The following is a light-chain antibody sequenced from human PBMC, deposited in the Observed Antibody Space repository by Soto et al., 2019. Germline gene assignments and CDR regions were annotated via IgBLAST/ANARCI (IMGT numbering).Light chain of an antibody. V-gene: IGLV2-8*01. CDR3: SSYAGSNRVV. CDR2: EVS. Sequence: QSVLTQPPSASGSPGQSVTISCTGTSSDVGGYNYVSWYQQHPGKAPKLMIYEVSKRPSGVPDRFSGSKSGNMASLTVSGLQAEDEADYYCSSYAGSNRVVFGGGTKVTVL. CDR1: SSDVGGYNY. J-gene: IGLJ2*01.